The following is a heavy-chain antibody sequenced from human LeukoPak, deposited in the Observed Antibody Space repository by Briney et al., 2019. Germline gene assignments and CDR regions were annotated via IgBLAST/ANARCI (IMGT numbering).Heavy chain of an antibody. CDR2: IYYSGST. D-gene: IGHD3-22*01. J-gene: IGHJ4*02. CDR1: GGSIRSGSHY. V-gene: IGHV4-39*02. CDR3: AKRDDSGGNLVDL. Sequence: PSETLSLTCTVSGGSIRSGSHYWAWIRQPPGKGLEWIGSIYYSGSTYYNPSLENRVTISIDTSKNHFSLKLSSLSAADTSVYYCAKRDDSGGNLVDLWGQGTLVTVSP.